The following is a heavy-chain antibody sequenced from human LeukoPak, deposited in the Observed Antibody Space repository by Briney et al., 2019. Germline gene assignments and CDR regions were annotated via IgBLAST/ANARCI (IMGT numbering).Heavy chain of an antibody. J-gene: IGHJ4*02. V-gene: IGHV3-30-3*01. CDR3: ARAEDKYYYDSSGYSGLMGPLHFDS. CDR1: GFTFSDYA. CDR2: ISYDGSNK. D-gene: IGHD3-22*01. Sequence: GRSLRLSCAASGFTFSDYAMHWVRQAPGKGLEWVAVISYDGSNKYYADSVKGRFTISRDNSKNTLYLQMNSLRAEDTAVYYCARAEDKYYYDSSGYSGLMGPLHFDSWGQGTLVTVSS.